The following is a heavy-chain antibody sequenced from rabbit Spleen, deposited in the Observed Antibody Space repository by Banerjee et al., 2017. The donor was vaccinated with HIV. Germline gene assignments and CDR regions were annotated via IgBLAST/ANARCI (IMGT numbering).Heavy chain of an antibody. D-gene: IGHD7-1*01. Sequence: QEQLVESGGGLVKPEGSLTLTCKASGFSFSDRDVMCWVRQAPGKGLEWIACMNTRSGEDVYATWAKGRFTISKTSSTTVTLRMTSLTAADRATYFCARDLTGAIGWNFNLWGPGTLVTVS. CDR2: MNTRSGED. CDR3: ARDLTGAIGWNFNL. V-gene: IGHV1S45*01. J-gene: IGHJ4*01. CDR1: GFSFSDRDV.